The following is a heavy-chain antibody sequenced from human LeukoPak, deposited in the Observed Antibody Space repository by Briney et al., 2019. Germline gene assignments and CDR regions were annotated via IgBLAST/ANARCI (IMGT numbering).Heavy chain of an antibody. CDR1: GYSISSGYY. D-gene: IGHD3-16*01. CDR3: ARTIHRGGHYYFDY. V-gene: IGHV4-38-2*01. CDR2: IYHSGST. J-gene: IGHJ4*02. Sequence: SETLSLTCAVSGYSISSGYYWGWIRQPPGKGLEWIGSIYHSGSTYYNPSLKSRVTISVDTSKNQFSLKLSSVTAADTAVYYCARTIHRGGHYYFDYWGQGTLVTVSS.